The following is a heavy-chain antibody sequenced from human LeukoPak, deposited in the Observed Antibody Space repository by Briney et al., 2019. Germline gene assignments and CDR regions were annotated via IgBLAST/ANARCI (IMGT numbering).Heavy chain of an antibody. CDR1: GFTVSSNY. Sequence: GGSLRLSCAVSGFTVSSNYMSWVRQAPGKGLEWVSVIYSGGSTYYADSVKGRFTISRDNSKNTLYLQMNSLRAEDTAVYYCARSRIWFGEPYFDYWGQGTLVTVSS. CDR2: IYSGGST. D-gene: IGHD3-10*01. J-gene: IGHJ4*02. CDR3: ARSRIWFGEPYFDY. V-gene: IGHV3-66*01.